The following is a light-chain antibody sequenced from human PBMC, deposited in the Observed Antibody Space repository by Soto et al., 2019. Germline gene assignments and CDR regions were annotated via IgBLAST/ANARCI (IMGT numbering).Light chain of an antibody. CDR2: GAS. Sequence: DIQMTQSPSSLSASVGDRVTITCRASQDITNFVAWYQQKPGKVPKLLIYGASALRSGVPSRFSGSGSGTDFTLTISSLQPEDVATYFCQKYNSAPRTVGQGTKVDSK. J-gene: IGKJ1*01. CDR1: QDITNF. V-gene: IGKV1-27*01. CDR3: QKYNSAPRT.